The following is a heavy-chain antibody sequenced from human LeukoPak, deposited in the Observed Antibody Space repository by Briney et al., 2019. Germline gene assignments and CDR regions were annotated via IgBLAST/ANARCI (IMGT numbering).Heavy chain of an antibody. Sequence: GRSLRLSCAASGFTSSSYGMHWVRQAPGKGLEWVAVISYDGSNTYYADSVKGRFTISRDNSKNMLYLQMNSLRAEDTAVYYCAKPYYYGSRSYMDYWGQGTLVTVSS. CDR3: AKPYYYGSRSYMDY. CDR1: GFTSSSYG. J-gene: IGHJ4*02. V-gene: IGHV3-30*18. CDR2: ISYDGSNT. D-gene: IGHD3-10*01.